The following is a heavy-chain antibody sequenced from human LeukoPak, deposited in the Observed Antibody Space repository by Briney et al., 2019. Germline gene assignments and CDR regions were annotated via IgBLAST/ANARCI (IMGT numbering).Heavy chain of an antibody. J-gene: IGHJ4*02. CDR1: GFTFSSYS. V-gene: IGHV3-21*01. CDR2: ISSSSSYI. Sequence: PGGSLRLSCAASGFTFSSYSMNWVRQAPGKGLEWVSSISSSSSYIYYADSVKGRFTISRDNAKSSLYLQMNSLRAEDTAVYYCARVRGYSYGYDYWGQGTLVTVSS. D-gene: IGHD5-18*01. CDR3: ARVRGYSYGYDY.